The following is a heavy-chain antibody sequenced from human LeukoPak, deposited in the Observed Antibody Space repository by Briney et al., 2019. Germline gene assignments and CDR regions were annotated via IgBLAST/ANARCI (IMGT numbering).Heavy chain of an antibody. CDR2: IYYSGST. D-gene: IGHD2-2*01. J-gene: IGHJ4*02. V-gene: IGHV4-39*01. CDR3: ARGNCSSTSCSPPDY. CDR1: GGSISSSSYY. Sequence: SETLSLTCAVSGGSISSSSYYWGWIRQPPGKGLEWIGSIYYSGSTYYNPSLKSRVTISVDTSKNQCSLKLSSVTAADTAVYYCARGNCSSTSCSPPDYWGQGTLVTVSS.